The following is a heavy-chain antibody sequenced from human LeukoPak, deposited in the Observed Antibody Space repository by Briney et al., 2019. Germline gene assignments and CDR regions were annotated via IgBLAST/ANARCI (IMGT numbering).Heavy chain of an antibody. CDR3: ARDTPQHLKRFDY. CDR2: INPYNGNT. V-gene: IGHV1-18*01. CDR1: GYTLDRFG. Sequence: ASVKVSCKASGYTLDRFGISWVRQAPGLGPEWLGWINPYNGNTIFGEKFQGRVTMTTDTSTSTVYMELTSLRSDDTAVYFCARDTPQHLKRFDYWGQGTLVTVSS. D-gene: IGHD6-13*01. J-gene: IGHJ4*02.